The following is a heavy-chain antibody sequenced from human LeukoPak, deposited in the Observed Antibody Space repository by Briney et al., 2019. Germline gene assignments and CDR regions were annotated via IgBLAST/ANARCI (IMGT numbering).Heavy chain of an antibody. D-gene: IGHD2-2*03. CDR1: GFTFTNHG. CDR3: AKDRMDPVNY. J-gene: IGHJ4*02. Sequence: PGGSLGLSCAASGFTFTNHGMSWVRQALGKGLEWVSAITGSGDRTYYADSVKGRFTISRDNSKNTLYLQVNSLRAEDTALYYCAKDRMDPVNYWGQGTLVTVSS. CDR2: ITGSGDRT. V-gene: IGHV3-23*01.